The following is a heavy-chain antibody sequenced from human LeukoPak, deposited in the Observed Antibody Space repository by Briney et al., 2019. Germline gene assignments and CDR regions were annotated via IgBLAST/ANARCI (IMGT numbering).Heavy chain of an antibody. CDR1: GGSISSSSYY. J-gene: IGHJ6*03. CDR3: ARGGAYSGSWYGYYYYYMDV. V-gene: IGHV4-39*01. CDR2: IYYSGST. D-gene: IGHD6-13*01. Sequence: SETLSLTCTVSGGSISSSSYYWGWIRQPPGKGLEWIGSIYYSGSTYYNPSLKSRVTISVDTSKNQFSLKLSSVTAADTAVYYCARGGAYSGSWYGYYYYYMDVWGKGTTVTISS.